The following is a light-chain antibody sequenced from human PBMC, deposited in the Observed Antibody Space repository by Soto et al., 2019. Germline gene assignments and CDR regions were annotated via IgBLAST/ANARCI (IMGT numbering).Light chain of an antibody. Sequence: EIVLTQSPATLSLSPGERATVSCRASQSVSSYLAWYQQKPGQAPRLLIYDASNRATGIPARFSGSGSGTDFTLTISSLEPEDFAVYYCQQRSNWPPTTFGQGTRREIK. CDR2: DAS. CDR3: QQRSNWPPTT. J-gene: IGKJ5*01. V-gene: IGKV3-11*01. CDR1: QSVSSY.